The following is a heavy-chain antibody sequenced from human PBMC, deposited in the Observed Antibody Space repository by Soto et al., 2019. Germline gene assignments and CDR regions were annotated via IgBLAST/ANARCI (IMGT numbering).Heavy chain of an antibody. CDR1: GFTFDDYA. D-gene: IGHD5-18*01. J-gene: IGHJ4*02. V-gene: IGHV3-9*01. Sequence: GGSPRLSCAASGFTFDDYAMHWVRQAPGKGLEWVSGISWNSGSIGYADAVKGRFTISRDNAKNSLYLQMNSLRAEDTALYYCAKDISAMVTGSFDYWGQGTLVTVSS. CDR2: ISWNSGSI. CDR3: AKDISAMVTGSFDY.